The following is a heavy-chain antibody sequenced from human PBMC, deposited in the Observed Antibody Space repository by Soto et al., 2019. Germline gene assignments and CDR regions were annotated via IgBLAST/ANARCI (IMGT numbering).Heavy chain of an antibody. CDR1: GFTFGDYA. CDR2: IRSKAYGGTT. CDR3: TRDLFEQQLVWYYYGMDV. Sequence: GGSLRLSCTASGFTFGDYAMSWFRQAPGKGLEGVGFIRSKAYGGTTEYAASVKGRFTISRDDSKSIAYLQMNSLKTEDTAVYYCTRDLFEQQLVWYYYGMDVWGQGTTVTVSS. V-gene: IGHV3-49*03. D-gene: IGHD6-13*01. J-gene: IGHJ6*02.